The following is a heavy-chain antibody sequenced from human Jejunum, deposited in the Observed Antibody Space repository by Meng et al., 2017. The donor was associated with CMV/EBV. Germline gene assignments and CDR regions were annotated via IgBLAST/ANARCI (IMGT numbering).Heavy chain of an antibody. J-gene: IGHJ4*02. CDR1: GYTFTDYY. V-gene: IGHV1-2*02. Sequence: QGQLVQPVVEVREPGATVKVSCKTYGYTFTDYYMHWVRQAPGQGLEWMGWINPKRGDTNYEQKFQGRITMTRDTSINTFYMQLSRLTPDDTASYYCARDGTAATSERGLAYWGQGTLVTVSS. D-gene: IGHD1-1*01. CDR3: ARDGTAATSERGLAY. CDR2: INPKRGDT.